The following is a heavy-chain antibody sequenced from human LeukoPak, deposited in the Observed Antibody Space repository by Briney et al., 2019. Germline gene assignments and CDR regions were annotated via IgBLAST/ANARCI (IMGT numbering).Heavy chain of an antibody. Sequence: GGSLRLSCAASGFMFRNYAMDWVRQASGKGLEWVSAIIASGGTTYYADSVKGRFTISRDNSKNTLFLQMNSLRAEDTAVYYCAKDFGDRFYYFDSWGQGTLVTVSS. D-gene: IGHD4-17*01. CDR3: AKDFGDRFYYFDS. V-gene: IGHV3-23*01. CDR2: IIASGGTT. CDR1: GFMFRNYA. J-gene: IGHJ4*02.